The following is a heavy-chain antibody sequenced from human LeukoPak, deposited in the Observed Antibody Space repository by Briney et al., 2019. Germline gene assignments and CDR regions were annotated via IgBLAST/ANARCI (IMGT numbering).Heavy chain of an antibody. CDR3: AREAGDDAFDI. D-gene: IGHD7-27*01. Sequence: SETLSLTCTVSGGSISSYYWSWIRQPPGKGLEWIGYIYYSGSTNYNPSLKSRVTISVDTSKNQFSLKLSSVTAADTAVYYCAREAGDDAFDIWGQGTMVTVSS. CDR2: IYYSGST. CDR1: GGSISSYY. J-gene: IGHJ3*02. V-gene: IGHV4-59*01.